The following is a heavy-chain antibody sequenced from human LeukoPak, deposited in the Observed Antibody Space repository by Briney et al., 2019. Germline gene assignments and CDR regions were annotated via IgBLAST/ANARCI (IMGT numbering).Heavy chain of an antibody. J-gene: IGHJ4*02. V-gene: IGHV3-30-3*01. CDR3: AKDLGYCSSTSCSWDY. D-gene: IGHD2-2*01. Sequence: PGGSLRLSCAASGFTFSSYAMHWVRQAPGKGLEWVAVISYDGSNKYYADSVKGRFTISRDNSKNTLFLQMNTPRVEDTAVYYCAKDLGYCSSTSCSWDYWGQGTLVTVSS. CDR1: GFTFSSYA. CDR2: ISYDGSNK.